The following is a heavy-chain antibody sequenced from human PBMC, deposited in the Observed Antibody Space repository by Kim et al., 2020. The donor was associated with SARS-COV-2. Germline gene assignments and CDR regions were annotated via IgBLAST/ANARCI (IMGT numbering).Heavy chain of an antibody. CDR2: INHSGST. V-gene: IGHV4-34*01. D-gene: IGHD7-27*01. CDR1: GGSFSGYY. Sequence: SETLSLTCAVYGGSFSGYYWSWIRQPPGKGLEWIGEINHSGSTNYNPSLKSRVTISVDTSKNQFSLKLSSVTAADTAVYYCARGSWGYYYGMDVWGQGTT. CDR3: ARGSWGYYYGMDV. J-gene: IGHJ6*02.